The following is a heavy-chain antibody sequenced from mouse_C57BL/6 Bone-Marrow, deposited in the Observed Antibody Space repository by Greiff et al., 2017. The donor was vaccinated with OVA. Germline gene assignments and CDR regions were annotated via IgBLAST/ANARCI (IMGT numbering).Heavy chain of an antibody. CDR2: INYDGSST. CDR3: ARVDCSSHFDY. Sequence: EVKLVESEGGLVKPGSSLKLSCTASGFTFSDYYMAWVRQVPEKGLEWVANINYDGSSTYYMDSLKSRFIIARDNAKNMLYLQMSSLKSEDTATYYCARVDCSSHFDYWGQGTTLTVSS. J-gene: IGHJ2*01. CDR1: GFTFSDYY. V-gene: IGHV5-16*01. D-gene: IGHD1-1*01.